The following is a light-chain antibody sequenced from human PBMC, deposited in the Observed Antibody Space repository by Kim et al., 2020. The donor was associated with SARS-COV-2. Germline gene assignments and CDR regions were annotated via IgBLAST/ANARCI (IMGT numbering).Light chain of an antibody. V-gene: IGLV8-61*01. CDR1: SGSVSTSYY. CDR2: STN. Sequence: GGTVTIACGLSSGSVSTSYYPSWYQQTPGQAPRTLIYSTNTRSSGVPDRFSGSILGNKAALTITGAQADDESDYYCVLYMGSGSWVFGGGTKLTVL. CDR3: VLYMGSGSWV. J-gene: IGLJ3*02.